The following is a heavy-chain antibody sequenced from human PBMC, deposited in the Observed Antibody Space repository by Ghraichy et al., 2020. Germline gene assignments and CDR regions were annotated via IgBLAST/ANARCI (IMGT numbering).Heavy chain of an antibody. CDR1: GLSLSTSGMC. CDR2: IDWDDDK. CDR3: ARNRLITSYSLPYYYYGMDV. J-gene: IGHJ6*02. Sequence: SGPTLVKPTQTLTLTCTFSGLSLSTSGMCVSWIRQPPGKALEWLARIDWDDDKYYSTSLKTRLTISKDTSKNQVVLTMTNMDPVDTATYYCARNRLITSYSLPYYYYGMDVWGQGTTVTVSS. V-gene: IGHV2-70*11. D-gene: IGHD2-2*01.